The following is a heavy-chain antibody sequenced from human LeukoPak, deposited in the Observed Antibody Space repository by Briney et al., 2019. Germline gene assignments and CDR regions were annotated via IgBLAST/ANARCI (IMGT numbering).Heavy chain of an antibody. Sequence: GRSLRLSCAASGFTFSSYAMHWVRQAPGKGLEWVAVISYDGSNKYYADSVKGRFTISRDNSKNTLYLQMNSLRAEDTAVYYCARASLSGAPFVVVPAANLDYWGQGTLVTVSS. D-gene: IGHD2-2*01. CDR3: ARASLSGAPFVVVPAANLDY. V-gene: IGHV3-30-3*01. J-gene: IGHJ4*02. CDR1: GFTFSSYA. CDR2: ISYDGSNK.